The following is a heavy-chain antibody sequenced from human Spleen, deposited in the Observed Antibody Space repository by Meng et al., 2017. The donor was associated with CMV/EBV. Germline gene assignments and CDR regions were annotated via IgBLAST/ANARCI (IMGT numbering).Heavy chain of an antibody. D-gene: IGHD3-3*01. V-gene: IGHV3-11*01. CDR1: GFTFSDYY. Sequence: GESLKISCAASGFTFSDYYMSWIRQAPGKGLEWVSYISSSGSTIYYADSVKGRFTISRDNAKNSLYLQMNSLRAEDTAVYYCARIPPGYDSWSGYSGDRYYYGMDVWGQGTTVTVSS. CDR3: ARIPPGYDSWSGYSGDRYYYGMDV. CDR2: ISSSGSTI. J-gene: IGHJ6*02.